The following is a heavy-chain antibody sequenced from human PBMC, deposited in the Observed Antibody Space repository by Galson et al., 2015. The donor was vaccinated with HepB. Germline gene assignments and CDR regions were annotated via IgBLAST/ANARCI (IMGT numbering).Heavy chain of an antibody. Sequence: SLRLSCAASGFTLSNYYMTWIRQAPGGGLEWVSYIGTSAFTIYYADSVSGRFTISRDNAENTLYLQMNSLRAEDTALYYCARDLSGSDDAFDIWGQGTMVTVSS. CDR1: GFTLSNYY. V-gene: IGHV3-11*01. D-gene: IGHD5-12*01. J-gene: IGHJ3*02. CDR3: ARDLSGSDDAFDI. CDR2: IGTSAFTI.